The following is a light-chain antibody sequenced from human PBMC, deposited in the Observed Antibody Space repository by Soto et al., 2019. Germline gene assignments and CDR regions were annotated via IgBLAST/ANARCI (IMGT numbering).Light chain of an antibody. J-gene: IGKJ1*01. CDR3: QQYYTTPVT. CDR2: WAS. V-gene: IGKV4-1*01. Sequence: IVMTQSPDSLAVSLGERATINCKSSQTVLYTSNSLAWYQQRPGQPPKLLIYWASTRESGVPDRFSGSGSGTDFTLTISSLQAEDVAVYYCQQYYTTPVTFGQGTKVEIK. CDR1: QTVLYTSNS.